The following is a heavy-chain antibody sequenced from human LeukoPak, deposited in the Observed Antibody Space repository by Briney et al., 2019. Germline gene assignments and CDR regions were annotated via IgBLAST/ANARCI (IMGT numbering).Heavy chain of an antibody. V-gene: IGHV1-2*06. J-gene: IGHJ4*02. D-gene: IGHD3-22*01. CDR1: GYTFTGYY. CDR2: INPNSGGT. CDR3: ARDQNLYYYDSSGYYFPDDY. Sequence: ASVKVSCKASGYTFTGYYMHWVRQAPGQGLEWMGRINPNSGGTNYAQKFQGRVTMTRDTSISTAYMELSRLRSDDTTVYYCARDQNLYYYDSSGYYFPDDYRGQGTLVNVSS.